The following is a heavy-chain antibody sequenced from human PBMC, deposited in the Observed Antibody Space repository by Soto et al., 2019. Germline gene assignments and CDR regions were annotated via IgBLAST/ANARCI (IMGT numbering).Heavy chain of an antibody. D-gene: IGHD3-22*01. V-gene: IGHV3-30*18. CDR1: GFTFSSYG. CDR2: ISYDGSNK. J-gene: IGHJ4*02. CDR3: AKDLLRGYYDTFIDY. Sequence: PGGSLRLSCAASGFTFSSYGMHWVRQAPGKGLEWVAVISYDGSNKYYADSVKGRFTISRDNSKNTLYLQMNSLRAEDTAVYYCAKDLLRGYYDTFIDYWGQGTLVNVSS.